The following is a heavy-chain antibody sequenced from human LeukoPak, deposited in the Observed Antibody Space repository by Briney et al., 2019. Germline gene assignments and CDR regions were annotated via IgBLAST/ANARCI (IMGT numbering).Heavy chain of an antibody. J-gene: IGHJ4*02. D-gene: IGHD2-15*01. CDR1: GFSFSSYG. CDR3: AKTGSWGSSNYYFDY. V-gene: IGHV3-30*02. Sequence: GGSLRLSCAGSGFSFSSYGMHWVRQAPGKGLEWVAFIRYDGGKKYYADSVKGRFTISRDNSKNTLYLQMNSLRAEDTALYYCAKTGSWGSSNYYFDYWGQGTLVTVSS. CDR2: IRYDGGKK.